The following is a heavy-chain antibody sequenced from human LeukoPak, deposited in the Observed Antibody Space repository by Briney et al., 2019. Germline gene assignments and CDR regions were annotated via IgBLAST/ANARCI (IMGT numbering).Heavy chain of an antibody. CDR1: GYIFTDYC. CDR3: ARYGLVATSVLCFQY. J-gene: IGHJ1*01. CDR2: INPSGGST. Sequence: GASVKVSCKASGYIFTDYCIHWVRQAPGQGLEWMGLINPSGGSTTYAQKFQGRVTVTRDTSTSAVYMELSSLRSEDTAVYYRARYGLVATSVLCFQYWGQGTLVTVSS. V-gene: IGHV1-46*01. D-gene: IGHD6-19*01.